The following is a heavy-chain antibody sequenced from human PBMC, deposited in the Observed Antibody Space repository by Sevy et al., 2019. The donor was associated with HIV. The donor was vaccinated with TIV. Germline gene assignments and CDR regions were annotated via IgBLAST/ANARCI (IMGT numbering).Heavy chain of an antibody. CDR3: VKFKWGVGATGGDFDS. CDR1: GLTFYSYA. V-gene: IGHV3-23*01. D-gene: IGHD1-26*01. J-gene: IGHJ4*02. Sequence: GGSLRLSCVASGLTFYSYAMSWVRQAPGKGLEWVSGASGSGASTFYADSVKGRFTISRENSKNTVDLQMNSLRAEDTAVYYCVKFKWGVGATGGDFDSWGQGALVTVSS. CDR2: ASGSGAST.